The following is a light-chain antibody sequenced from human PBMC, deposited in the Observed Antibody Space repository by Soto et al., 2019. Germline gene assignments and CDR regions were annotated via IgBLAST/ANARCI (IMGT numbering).Light chain of an antibody. Sequence: DIQMTQCQSSLSASVGDRVTISCRASQGIRNDLGWYQQKPGKAPKLLIYDASNLETGVPSRFSGSGSGTDFTFTISSLQPEDIATYYCQQYDNLPWTFGQGTKVDIK. CDR1: QGIRND. J-gene: IGKJ1*01. CDR2: DAS. V-gene: IGKV1-33*01. CDR3: QQYDNLPWT.